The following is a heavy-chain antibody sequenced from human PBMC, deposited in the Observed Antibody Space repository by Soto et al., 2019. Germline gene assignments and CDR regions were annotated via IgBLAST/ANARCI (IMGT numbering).Heavy chain of an antibody. J-gene: IGHJ4*02. CDR1: GFTFSGSA. Sequence: EVQLVESGGGLVQPGGSLKLSCAASGFTFSGSAMHWVRQASGKGLEWVGRIRSKANSYATAYAASVKGRFTISRDDSKITAYLQMNSLKTEDTAVYYCSRLVGATSSFYYWGQGTLVTVSS. D-gene: IGHD1-26*01. CDR3: SRLVGATSSFYY. V-gene: IGHV3-73*02. CDR2: IRSKANSYAT.